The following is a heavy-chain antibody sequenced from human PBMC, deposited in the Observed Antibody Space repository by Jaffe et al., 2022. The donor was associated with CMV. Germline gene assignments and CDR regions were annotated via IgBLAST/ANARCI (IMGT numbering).Heavy chain of an antibody. Sequence: EVQLVESGGGLVQPGRSLRLSCTASGFTFGDYAMSWVRQAPGKGLEWVGFIRSKAYGGTTEYAASVKGRFTISRDDSKSIAYLQMNSLKTEDTAVYYCTRVVVLGSYYYYYMDVWGKGTTVTVSS. V-gene: IGHV3-49*04. CDR2: IRSKAYGGTT. CDR1: GFTFGDYA. D-gene: IGHD2-8*01. J-gene: IGHJ6*03. CDR3: TRVVVLGSYYYYYMDV.